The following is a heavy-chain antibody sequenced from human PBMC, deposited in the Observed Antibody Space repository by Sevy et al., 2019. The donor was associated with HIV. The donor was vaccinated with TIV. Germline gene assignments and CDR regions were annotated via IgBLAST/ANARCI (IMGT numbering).Heavy chain of an antibody. CDR2: ISYDGSNK. CDR3: AKEGGYSYGFDY. D-gene: IGHD5-18*01. J-gene: IGHJ4*02. Sequence: GGSLRLSCAASGFTFSSYGMYWVRQAPGKGLEWVAVISYDGSNKYYADSVKGRFTISRDNSKNTLYLQMNSLRAEDTAVYYCAKEGGYSYGFDYWGQGTLVTVSS. CDR1: GFTFSSYG. V-gene: IGHV3-30*18.